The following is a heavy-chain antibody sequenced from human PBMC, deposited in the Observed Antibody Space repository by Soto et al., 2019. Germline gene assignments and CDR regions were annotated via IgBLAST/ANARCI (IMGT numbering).Heavy chain of an antibody. J-gene: IGHJ6*02. CDR3: ARISDYYYYGLDV. CDR2: IFSSDVK. V-gene: IGHV2-26*01. CDR1: EFSLTSTTMG. Sequence: QVTLKESGPVLVKPTETLTLTCTVSEFSLTSTTMGVSWIRQAPGKALEWLAHIFSSDVKSYTTSLKSRLTISKDTSKSQVVLTMTNMDPVDTATYYCARISDYYYYGLDVWGHGTTVTVSS.